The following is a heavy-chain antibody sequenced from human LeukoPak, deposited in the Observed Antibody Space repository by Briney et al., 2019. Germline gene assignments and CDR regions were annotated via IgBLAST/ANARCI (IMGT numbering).Heavy chain of an antibody. Sequence: ASVKVSCKASGYTFTSYGISWVRQAPGQELEWMGIINPSGGSTSYAQKFQGRVTMTRDMSTSTVYMELSSLRSEDTAVYYCARMVVAAATGGNWFDPWGQGTLVTVSS. CDR3: ARMVVAAATGGNWFDP. D-gene: IGHD2-15*01. CDR1: GYTFTSYG. V-gene: IGHV1-46*01. CDR2: INPSGGST. J-gene: IGHJ5*02.